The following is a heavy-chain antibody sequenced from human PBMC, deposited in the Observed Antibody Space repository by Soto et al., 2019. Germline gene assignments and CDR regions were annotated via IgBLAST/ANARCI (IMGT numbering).Heavy chain of an antibody. V-gene: IGHV4-39*01. CDR2: TYYNGNA. J-gene: IGHJ6*02. D-gene: IGHD2-15*01. CDR1: GASIDRSNYY. CDR3: ARLAGYCSGKSCHGDYAMDV. Sequence: SETLSLTCTVSGASIDRSNYYWDWIRQPPGKGLEWIGTTYYNGNAYYNPSLKSRVTMSVDTSKNQFSLKLSSVTAADTAVYYCARLAGYCSGKSCHGDYAMDVWGQGTTVTVSS.